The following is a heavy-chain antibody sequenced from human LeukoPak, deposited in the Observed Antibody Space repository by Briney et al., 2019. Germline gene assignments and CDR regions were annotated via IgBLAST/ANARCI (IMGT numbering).Heavy chain of an antibody. D-gene: IGHD1-26*01. CDR2: IHSSGYT. V-gene: IGHV4-4*09. Sequence: SETLSLTCTVPGGSISGNYWSWIRQPPGQGLEWIAYIHSSGYTNYNPSLRSRVTISVDTSNKQFSLKVTSVTAADTPIYYGTQRQGPTSGSYDYFDPWGQGALVTVSS. CDR1: GGSISGNY. J-gene: IGHJ5*02. CDR3: TQRQGPTSGSYDYFDP.